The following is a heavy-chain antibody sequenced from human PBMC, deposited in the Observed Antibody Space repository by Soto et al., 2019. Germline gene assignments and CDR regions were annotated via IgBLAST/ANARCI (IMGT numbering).Heavy chain of an antibody. CDR1: GFTFSDYY. CDR2: ISSSSSYT. Sequence: GGSLRLSCAASGFTFSDYYMSWIRQAPGKGLEWVSYISSSSSYTNYADSVKGRFTISRDNAKNSLYLQMNSLRAEDTAVYYCAKDDYGDYGSVDDWGQGTLVTVSS. D-gene: IGHD4-17*01. CDR3: AKDDYGDYGSVDD. J-gene: IGHJ4*02. V-gene: IGHV3-11*05.